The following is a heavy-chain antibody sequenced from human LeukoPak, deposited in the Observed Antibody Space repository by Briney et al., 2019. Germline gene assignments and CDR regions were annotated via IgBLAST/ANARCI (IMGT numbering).Heavy chain of an antibody. CDR1: GGSISNYY. V-gene: IGHV4-4*07. CDR3: ARDICSSTSCYYVNDAFDI. CDR2: IYTSGST. Sequence: SETLSLTSTVSGGSISNYYWSWIRQPAGKGLEWIGRIYTSGSTNYNPSLKSRVTMSVDTSKNQFSLKLSSVTAADTAVYYCARDICSSTSCYYVNDAFDIWGQGTMVTVSS. J-gene: IGHJ3*02. D-gene: IGHD2-2*01.